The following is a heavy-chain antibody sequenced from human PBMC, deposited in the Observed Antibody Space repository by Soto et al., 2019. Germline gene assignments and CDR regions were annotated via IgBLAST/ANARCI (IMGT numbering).Heavy chain of an antibody. CDR2: IHGSGAGT. D-gene: IGHD3-3*01. V-gene: IGHV3-23*01. Sequence: EVQLLESGGGLVQPGGSLRLSCAASGFTFSNYAMSWVRLASGEGLGWVSSIHGSGAGTYYADSVKGRFTFSRDNSKRTLYLKMSSMSADDTAEYYCAKYAVPRNREWDWFDPSGQAAMLIVSS. CDR1: GFTFSNYA. CDR3: AKYAVPRNREWDWFDP. J-gene: IGHJ5*02.